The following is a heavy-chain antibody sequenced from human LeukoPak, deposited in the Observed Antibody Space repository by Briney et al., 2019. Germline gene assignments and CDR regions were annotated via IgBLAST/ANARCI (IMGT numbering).Heavy chain of an antibody. CDR2: ISTSSTTI. Sequence: SGGSLRLSCGASGFTFSPSVMSCARQAPGKGLEWVSYISTSSTTIYYADSVRGRFTISRDNAKNSLYLQVKSMRDEDTAVYYCAREGGLYGMDVWGQGTTVTVSS. D-gene: IGHD3-16*01. V-gene: IGHV3-48*02. J-gene: IGHJ6*02. CDR1: GFTFSPSV. CDR3: AREGGLYGMDV.